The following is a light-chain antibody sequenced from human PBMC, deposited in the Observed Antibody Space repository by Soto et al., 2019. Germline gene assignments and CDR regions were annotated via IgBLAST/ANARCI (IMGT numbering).Light chain of an antibody. CDR2: RND. Sequence: QSALAQPPSASGTPGQRVTISCSGSSSNVGVNFVYWYQHLPGTAPKLLIYRNDQRPSGVPDRFSGSKSGTSSSLAISGLRFVDVADYYCAAWYDSLRGRLFGTATRSPS. CDR1: SSNVGVNF. CDR3: AAWYDSLRGRL. V-gene: IGLV1-47*01. J-gene: IGLJ1*01.